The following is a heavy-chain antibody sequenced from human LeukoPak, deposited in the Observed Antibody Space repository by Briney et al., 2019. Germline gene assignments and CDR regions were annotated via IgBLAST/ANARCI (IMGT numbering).Heavy chain of an antibody. CDR1: GYTFTGYY. D-gene: IGHD6-13*01. CDR3: ARDREISSWYDYYYYSYGMDV. CDR2: INPNSGGT. Sequence: SVNVSCKASGYTFTGYYMHWVRQAPGQGVEWMGWINPNSGGTNYAQKFQSRVTMTRDASISTAYMELSRLRSDDTAVYYCARDREISSWYDYYYYSYGMDVWGQGTTVTVSS. J-gene: IGHJ6*02. V-gene: IGHV1-2*02.